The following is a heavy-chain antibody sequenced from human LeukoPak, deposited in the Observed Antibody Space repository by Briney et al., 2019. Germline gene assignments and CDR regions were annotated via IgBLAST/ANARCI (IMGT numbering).Heavy chain of an antibody. D-gene: IGHD1-26*01. V-gene: IGHV1-2*02. CDR1: GYNFKGYY. CDR2: INPNSGVT. J-gene: IGHJ4*02. Sequence: GASVKVSCKASGYNFKGYYMNWVRQAPGQGLEWMGWINPNSGVTKYAERFQGRVTMTKETSINTVYMEMSSLGFDDTAAYYCAKDGPSPIVGASSDNWGQGTLVTVSS. CDR3: AKDGPSPIVGASSDN.